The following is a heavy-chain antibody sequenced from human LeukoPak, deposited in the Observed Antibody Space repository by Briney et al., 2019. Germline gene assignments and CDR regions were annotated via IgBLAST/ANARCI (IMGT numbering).Heavy chain of an antibody. CDR3: ASRDPAMVRGQDY. D-gene: IGHD3-10*01. CDR2: INHSGST. V-gene: IGHV4-34*01. Sequence: SETLSLTCTVSGDSISRYYWSWIRQPPGKGLEWIGEINHSGSTNYNPSLKSRVTISVDTSKNQFSLKLSSVTAADTAVYYCASRDPAMVRGQDYWGQGTLVTVSS. CDR1: GDSISRYY. J-gene: IGHJ4*02.